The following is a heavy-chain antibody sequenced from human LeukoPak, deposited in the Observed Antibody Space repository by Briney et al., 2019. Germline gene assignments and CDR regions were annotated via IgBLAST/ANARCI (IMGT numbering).Heavy chain of an antibody. J-gene: IGHJ4*02. CDR3: AKDLETTMYYFDY. CDR1: GFTFSNYA. D-gene: IGHD3-10*02. Sequence: PGGSLRLSCAASGFTFSNYAMTWVRQAPGKGLEWVSSISGSGGSTYYADSVKGRFTISRDKSKNTLYLQMNNLRAEDTAVYYCAKDLETTMYYFDYWGQGTLVTVSS. CDR2: ISGSGGST. V-gene: IGHV3-23*01.